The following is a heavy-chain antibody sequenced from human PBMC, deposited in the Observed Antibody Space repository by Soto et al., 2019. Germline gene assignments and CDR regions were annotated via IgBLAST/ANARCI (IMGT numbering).Heavy chain of an antibody. D-gene: IGHD1-1*01. CDR3: AKDKPGTTSFDY. CDR1: GVTMSSNA. Sequence: PXGSLRLSCSAAGVTMSSNAMYWVRQAPGKGLEWVSAISDRGDTTHYADSVKGRFTISRDTSKNTLYLQLNALRADDTAVYYCAKDKPGTTSFDYWGQGTLVTVSS. J-gene: IGHJ4*02. V-gene: IGHV3-23*01. CDR2: ISDRGDTT.